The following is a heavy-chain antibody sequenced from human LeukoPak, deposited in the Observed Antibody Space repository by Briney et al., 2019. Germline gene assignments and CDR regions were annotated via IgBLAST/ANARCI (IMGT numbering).Heavy chain of an antibody. Sequence: GGSLRLSCAASGFTFSSYWMSWVRQAPGKGLEWVANIKQDGSEKYYVDSVKGRFTISRDNAKNSLYLQMNSLRAEDTAVYYCARWVGYCSSTSCYDGDNWFDPWGQGTLVTVSS. J-gene: IGHJ5*02. V-gene: IGHV3-7*01. D-gene: IGHD2-2*01. CDR1: GFTFSSYW. CDR2: IKQDGSEK. CDR3: ARWVGYCSSTSCYDGDNWFDP.